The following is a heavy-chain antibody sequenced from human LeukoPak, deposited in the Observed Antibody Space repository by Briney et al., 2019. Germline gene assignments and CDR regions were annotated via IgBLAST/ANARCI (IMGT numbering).Heavy chain of an antibody. CDR2: IKTDVSTT. CDR3: ARDLGVDSSSSGAFDI. D-gene: IGHD6-13*01. V-gene: IGHV3-74*01. Sequence: GGSLRLSCAASGFTFSSYSMNWVRQAPGKGLVWVSRIKTDVSTTNYADFVEGRFTISRDNAKNSLYLQMNSLRAEGTAVYYCARDLGVDSSSSGAFDIWGQGTMVTVSS. CDR1: GFTFSSYS. J-gene: IGHJ3*02.